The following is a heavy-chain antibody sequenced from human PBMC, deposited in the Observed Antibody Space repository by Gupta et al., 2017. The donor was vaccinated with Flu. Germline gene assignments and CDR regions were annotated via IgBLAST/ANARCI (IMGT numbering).Heavy chain of an antibody. V-gene: IGHV4-59*01. CDR1: GGSISSYY. Sequence: QVQLQESGPGLVKPPETLSLTCTVSGGSISSYYWSWIRQPPGKGLEWIGYIYYSGSTNYNPSLKSRVTISVDTSKNQFSLKLSSVTAADTAVYYCASLGSSGFDAFDIWGQGTMVTVSS. D-gene: IGHD3-22*01. J-gene: IGHJ3*02. CDR2: IYYSGST. CDR3: ASLGSSGFDAFDI.